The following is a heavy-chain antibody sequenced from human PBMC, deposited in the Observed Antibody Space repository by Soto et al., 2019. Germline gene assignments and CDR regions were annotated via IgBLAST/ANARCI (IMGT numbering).Heavy chain of an antibody. Sequence: QVQLQESGPGLVKPSQTLSLTCTVSGGSISSGDYYWSWIRQPPGKGLEWIGYIYYSGSTYYNPSLKSRVTISVDTSNNQFSLKLSSVTASDTAMYYCARVGLQYYYYRMDVWGQGTTVTVSS. V-gene: IGHV4-30-4*01. D-gene: IGHD4-4*01. CDR1: GGSISSGDYY. CDR3: ARVGLQYYYYRMDV. CDR2: IYYSGST. J-gene: IGHJ6*02.